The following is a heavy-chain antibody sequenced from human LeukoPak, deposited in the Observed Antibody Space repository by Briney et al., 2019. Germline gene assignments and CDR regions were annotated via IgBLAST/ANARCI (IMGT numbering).Heavy chain of an antibody. V-gene: IGHV4-34*01. CDR1: GGSFSGYY. CDR2: INHSGST. CDR3: ARASMVRGVMRYYYYMDV. Sequence: SSETLSLTCAVYGGSFSGYYWSWIRQPPGKGLEWIGEINHSGSTNYNPSLKSRVTISVDTSKNQFSLKLSSVTAADTAVYYCARASMVRGVMRYYYYMDVWGKGTTVTISS. D-gene: IGHD3-10*01. J-gene: IGHJ6*03.